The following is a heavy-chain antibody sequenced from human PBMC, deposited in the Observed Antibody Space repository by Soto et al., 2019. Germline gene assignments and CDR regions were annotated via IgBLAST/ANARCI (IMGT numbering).Heavy chain of an antibody. V-gene: IGHV4-34*01. Sequence: SETLSLTCAVYGGSFSGYYWSCIRQPPGKGLEWVGNINQSGSTNYNPSLKRRVNISVDTSKNQFSLKLSSVTAADKAVYYCARGRITIFGVVIQYYYYYGMDVWGQGTTVT. J-gene: IGHJ6*02. D-gene: IGHD3-3*01. CDR1: GGSFSGYY. CDR2: INQSGST. CDR3: ARGRITIFGVVIQYYYYYGMDV.